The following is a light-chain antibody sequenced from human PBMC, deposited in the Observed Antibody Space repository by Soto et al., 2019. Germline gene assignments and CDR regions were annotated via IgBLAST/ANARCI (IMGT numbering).Light chain of an antibody. Sequence: EIVLSQSPGTLSSSPGERITLSCRASHSFSSSLLAWYQQKPGQAPRLLIYGTSTRATGIPDRFSGSGSSTEFTRTIRRLEPEDFAVYYCQHFGASPPGAFGGGTRVQI. V-gene: IGKV3-20*01. J-gene: IGKJ4*01. CDR1: HSFSSSL. CDR2: GTS. CDR3: QHFGASPPGA.